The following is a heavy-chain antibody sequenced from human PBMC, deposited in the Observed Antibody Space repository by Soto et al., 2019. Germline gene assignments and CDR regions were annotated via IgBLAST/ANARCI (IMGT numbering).Heavy chain of an antibody. V-gene: IGHV4-39*01. J-gene: IGHJ4*02. CDR1: GGSISSSSYY. CDR2: IYYSGST. CDR3: ARLQGAGMNYNWNIRFDY. D-gene: IGHD1-20*01. Sequence: PSETLSLTCTVSGGSISSSSYYWGWIRQPPGKGLEWIGSIYYSGSTYYNPSLKSRVTISVDTSKNQFSLKLSSVTAADTAVYYCARLQGAGMNYNWNIRFDYWGQGTLVTVSS.